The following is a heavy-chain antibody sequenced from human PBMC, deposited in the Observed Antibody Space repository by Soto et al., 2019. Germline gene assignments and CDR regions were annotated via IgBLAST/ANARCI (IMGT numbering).Heavy chain of an antibody. CDR3: AKESAVAGFEY. D-gene: IGHD6-19*01. Sequence: PGGSLRLSCAASVFTFSSYAMSWVRQSPGKGLEWVSGISGSGVSKYYADSVKGRFTISRDNSKNTLYLQMNSLRAEDTAVYYCAKESAVAGFEYWGQGTMVTVSS. CDR2: ISGSGVSK. V-gene: IGHV3-23*01. CDR1: VFTFSSYA. J-gene: IGHJ4*02.